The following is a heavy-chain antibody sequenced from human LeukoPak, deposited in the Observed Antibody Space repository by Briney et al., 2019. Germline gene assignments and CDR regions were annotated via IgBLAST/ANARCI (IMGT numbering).Heavy chain of an antibody. CDR2: INPNSGGT. D-gene: IGHD4-17*01. CDR3: ARGYGDHYYYYYYMDV. CDR1: GYTFTGYY. Sequence: GASVKVSCKASGYTFTGYYMHWVRQAPGQGLEWMGWINPNSGGTNYAQKFQGRVTMTRDTSISTAYMELSRLRSNDTAVYYCARGYGDHYYYYYYMDVWGKGTTVTISS. V-gene: IGHV1-2*02. J-gene: IGHJ6*03.